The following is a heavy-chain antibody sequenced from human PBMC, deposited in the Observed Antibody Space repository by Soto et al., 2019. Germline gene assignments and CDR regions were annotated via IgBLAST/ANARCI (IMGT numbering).Heavy chain of an antibody. Sequence: SVKVSCKASGFTFTSSAVQWVRQARGQRLEWIGWIVVGSGNTNYAQKFQERVTITRDMSTSTAYMELSSLRSEDTAVYYCAADQTYYYDSSGYYLGGYYYYYGMDVWGQGTTVTVSS. CDR3: AADQTYYYDSSGYYLGGYYYYYGMDV. J-gene: IGHJ6*02. D-gene: IGHD3-22*01. CDR1: GFTFTSSA. CDR2: IVVGSGNT. V-gene: IGHV1-58*01.